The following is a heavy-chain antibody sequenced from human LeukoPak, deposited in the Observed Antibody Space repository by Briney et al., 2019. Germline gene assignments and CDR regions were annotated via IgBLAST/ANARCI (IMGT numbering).Heavy chain of an antibody. D-gene: IGHD3-3*01. V-gene: IGHV4-4*02. J-gene: IGHJ4*02. CDR1: GGSISSSNW. CDR3: ARGRAYYDFWSGYYCPFDY. CDR2: IYHSGST. Sequence: SGTLSLTCAVSGGSISSSNWWSWVRQPPGKGLEWIGEIYHSGSTNYNPSLKSRVTISVDTSKNQFSLKLSSVTAADTAVYYCARGRAYYDFWSGYYCPFDYWGQGTLVTVSS.